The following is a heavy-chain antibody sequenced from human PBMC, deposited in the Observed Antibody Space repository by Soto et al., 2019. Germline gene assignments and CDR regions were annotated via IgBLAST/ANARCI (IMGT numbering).Heavy chain of an antibody. Sequence: KSSETRSLTCDVSGDSITTNNWWGWVRQSPGTGLEWIGEILHRGSTYSRPSLRRRVLMSVDKSKNQFSLRLNSVTAADTAIYYCARKYFDTTLYYIAYWGQG. D-gene: IGHD3-22*01. CDR3: ARKYFDTTLYYIAY. J-gene: IGHJ4*02. CDR2: ILHRGST. CDR1: GDSITTNNW. V-gene: IGHV4-4*02.